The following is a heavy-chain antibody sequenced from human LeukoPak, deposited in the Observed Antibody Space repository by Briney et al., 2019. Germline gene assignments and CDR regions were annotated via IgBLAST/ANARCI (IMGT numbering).Heavy chain of an antibody. Sequence: SETLSLTCTVSGGSISTYYWSWIRQPPGQGLEWIGYIYYTGSTNYNPSLKSRLTMSVDTSKNQFSLKLSSVTAADTAVYYCALDSSGWSDDSFDVWGQGAMVTVSA. CDR1: GGSISTYY. J-gene: IGHJ3*01. D-gene: IGHD6-19*01. CDR2: IYYTGST. V-gene: IGHV4-59*01. CDR3: ALDSSGWSDDSFDV.